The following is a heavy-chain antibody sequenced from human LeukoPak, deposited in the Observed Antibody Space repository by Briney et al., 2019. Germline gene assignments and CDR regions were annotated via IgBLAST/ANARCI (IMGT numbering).Heavy chain of an antibody. CDR3: VTSLSSSSWEYYFDY. CDR1: GGSFSGYY. V-gene: IGHV4-34*01. D-gene: IGHD6-13*01. Sequence: SETLSLTCAVYGGSFSGYYWSWIRQPPGKGLEWIGEINHSGSTNYNPSLKSRVTISVDTSKNQFSLKLSSVTAADTAVYYRVTSLSSSSWEYYFDYWGQGTLVTVSS. J-gene: IGHJ4*02. CDR2: INHSGST.